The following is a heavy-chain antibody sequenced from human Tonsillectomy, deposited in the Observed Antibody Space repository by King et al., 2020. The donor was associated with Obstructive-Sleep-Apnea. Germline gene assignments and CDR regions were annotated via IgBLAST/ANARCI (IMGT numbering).Heavy chain of an antibody. J-gene: IGHJ4*02. V-gene: IGHV4-30-2*01. Sequence: QLQESGSGLVKPSQTLSLTCAVSGGSISSGGYSWSWIRQPPGKGLEWIGDIYHSGSTYYNPSLKSRVTISVDRSKNQFSLKLSSVTAADTAVYYCARGGDYYGTTTTFDYWGQGTLVTVSS. CDR3: ARGGDYYGTTTTFDY. D-gene: IGHD3-10*01. CDR2: IYHSGST. CDR1: GGSISSGGYS.